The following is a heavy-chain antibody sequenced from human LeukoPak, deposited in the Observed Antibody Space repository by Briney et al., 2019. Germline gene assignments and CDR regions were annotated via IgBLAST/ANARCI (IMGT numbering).Heavy chain of an antibody. CDR3: ATSPGAYYDFWSGYYETY. J-gene: IGHJ4*02. Sequence: GGSLRLSCAASGITLSDYYMSWIRQAPGKGLEWISYISSSRASIWYADSVQGRFTVSRDNAKNSLFLQMDSLGVEDTAVYYCATSPGAYYDFWSGYYETYWGQGTLVAASS. CDR2: ISSSRASI. V-gene: IGHV3-11*04. D-gene: IGHD3-3*01. CDR1: GITLSDYY.